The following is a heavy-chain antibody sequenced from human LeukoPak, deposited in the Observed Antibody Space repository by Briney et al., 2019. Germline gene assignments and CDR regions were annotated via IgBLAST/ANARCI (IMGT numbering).Heavy chain of an antibody. CDR2: ISSSSSYI. CDR3: ARDRQFGGSYQFDY. V-gene: IGHV3-21*04. CDR1: GFTFSDYG. J-gene: IGHJ4*02. D-gene: IGHD1-26*01. Sequence: GGSLRLSCVDSGFTFSDYGMNWVRQAPGKGLEWVSSISSSSSYIYYADSVKGRFTISRDNAKNSLYLQMNSLRAEDTALYYCARDRQFGGSYQFDYWGQGTLVTVSS.